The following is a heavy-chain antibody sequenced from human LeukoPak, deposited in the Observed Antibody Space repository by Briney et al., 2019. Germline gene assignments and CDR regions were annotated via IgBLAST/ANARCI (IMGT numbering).Heavy chain of an antibody. CDR3: AKRGPIYSASPGNYFDY. Sequence: PGRSLRLPCAASGFTFDDYAMHWVRQAPGKGLEWVSSISGNDDGTYYADSVKGRFTISRDNSKNTLYLQMNSLRAEDTAIYYCAKRGPIYSASPGNYFDYWGQGTLVTVSS. V-gene: IGHV3-23*01. D-gene: IGHD3-10*01. CDR2: ISGNDDGT. CDR1: GFTFDDYA. J-gene: IGHJ4*02.